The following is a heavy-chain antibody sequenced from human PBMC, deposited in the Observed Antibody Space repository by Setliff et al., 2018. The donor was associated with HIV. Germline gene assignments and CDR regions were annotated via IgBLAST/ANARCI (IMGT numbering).Heavy chain of an antibody. V-gene: IGHV3-48*01. J-gene: IGHJ6*03. Sequence: GGSMRLSCAASGFTFSSYSMNWVRQAPGKGLEWVSYISSSSSTIYYTDSMKGRLTISRDNSKDTLYLQMSSLRPEDTAVYYCARDPTMVRGVPSYYYYMDVWGKGTTVTVSS. CDR3: ARDPTMVRGVPSYYYYMDV. CDR2: ISSSSSTI. D-gene: IGHD3-10*01. CDR1: GFTFSSYS.